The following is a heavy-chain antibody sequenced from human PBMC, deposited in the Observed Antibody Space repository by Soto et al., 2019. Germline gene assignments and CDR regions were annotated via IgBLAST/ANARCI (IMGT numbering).Heavy chain of an antibody. CDR1: GGSISSESYF. Sequence: PSETLSLTCTVSGGSISSESYFWAWIRQPPGKGPEWIGTIYYTGDSYYNPSLKSRVTISVDTSKNQFSLKLSSVTAADTAVYYCARRYGGTFDYWGQGTLVTVSS. J-gene: IGHJ4*02. CDR2: IYYTGDS. V-gene: IGHV4-39*01. D-gene: IGHD2-15*01. CDR3: ARRYGGTFDY.